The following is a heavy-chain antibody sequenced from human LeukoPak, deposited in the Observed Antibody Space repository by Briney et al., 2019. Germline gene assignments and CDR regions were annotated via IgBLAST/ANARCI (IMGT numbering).Heavy chain of an antibody. CDR3: ATWFGDYGGKAWYFVY. D-gene: IGHD4-23*01. CDR2: IYYSGST. V-gene: IGHV4-59*01. J-gene: IGHJ4*02. CDR1: GGSISSYY. Sequence: PSETLSLTCTVSGGSISSYYWSWIRQPPGKGLEWIGYIYYSGSTNYNPSLKSRVTISVDTSKNQFSLKLSSVTAADTAVYYCATWFGDYGGKAWYFVYWGQGTLVTVSS.